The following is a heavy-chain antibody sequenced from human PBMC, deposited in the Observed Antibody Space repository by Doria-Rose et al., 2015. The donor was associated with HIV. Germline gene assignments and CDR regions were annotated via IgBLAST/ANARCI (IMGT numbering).Heavy chain of an antibody. D-gene: IGHD6-13*01. Sequence: QVTSKESGPVLVKPTETLTPTCTVSGVSLSSPGMGVSWIRQPPGKALEWLANIFSDDERSYKPSLKSRLTISRGTSKSQVVLTMTDMDPVDTATYYCARIKSSRWYHKYYFDFWGQGTLVIVSA. CDR1: GVSLSSPGMG. CDR2: IFSDDER. V-gene: IGHV2-26*01. CDR3: ARIKSSRWYHKYYFDF. J-gene: IGHJ4*02.